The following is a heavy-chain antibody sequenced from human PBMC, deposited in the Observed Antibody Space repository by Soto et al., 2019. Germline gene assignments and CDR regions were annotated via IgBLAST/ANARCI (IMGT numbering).Heavy chain of an antibody. CDR2: IGGSGGGT. V-gene: IGHV3-23*01. CDR3: AKDAPGSGWISDY. Sequence: LRLSCAASGFTFRIYAMSWVRQAPGKGLEWVSTIGGSGGGTTYADFVRGRFTISRDNSRNTLYLQMNSLRAEDTAVYYCAKDAPGSGWISDYWGRGTLVTVSS. CDR1: GFTFRIYA. D-gene: IGHD3-22*01. J-gene: IGHJ4*02.